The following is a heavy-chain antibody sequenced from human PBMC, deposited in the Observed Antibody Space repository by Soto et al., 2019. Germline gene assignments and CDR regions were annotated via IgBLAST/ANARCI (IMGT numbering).Heavy chain of an antibody. J-gene: IGHJ4*02. CDR1: VDSFNSDW. CDR2: IYPSDSYT. Sequence: XETLKSVLNGSVDSFNSDWISWVRQMPGKGLEWMGRIYPSDSYTNYSPSFQGHVTISADKSISTAYLHWSSMKASDTAMYYRASQNWNYFTPDDWAQGTLVTVPS. D-gene: IGHD1-7*01. V-gene: IGHV5-10-1*01. CDR3: ASQNWNYFTPDD.